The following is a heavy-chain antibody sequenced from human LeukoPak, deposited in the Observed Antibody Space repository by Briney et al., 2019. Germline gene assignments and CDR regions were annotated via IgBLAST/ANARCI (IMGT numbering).Heavy chain of an antibody. Sequence: GGSLGLSCAASGFTFSSDWMSWSRQAPGKGLEGVANIKEDGSAKYYVDSVKGRFTISRDNAKNSLYLHMNTLRAEHTAVYSCARDAAFGVVITDAFDIWGQGTMVTVSS. J-gene: IGHJ3*02. V-gene: IGHV3-7*01. CDR1: GFTFSSDW. CDR2: IKEDGSAK. D-gene: IGHD3-3*01. CDR3: ARDAAFGVVITDAFDI.